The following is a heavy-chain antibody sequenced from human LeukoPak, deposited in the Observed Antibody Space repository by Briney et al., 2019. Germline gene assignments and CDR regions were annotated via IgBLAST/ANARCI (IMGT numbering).Heavy chain of an antibody. Sequence: PSETLSLTCAVYGGSFSGYYWSWIRQPPGKGLEWIGEINHSGSTNYNPSLKSRVTISVDTSKNQFSLKLSSVTAADTAVYYCARSYYYGSGTRGYYWGQGTLVTVSS. CDR2: INHSGST. J-gene: IGHJ4*02. V-gene: IGHV4-34*01. CDR3: ARSYYYGSGTRGYY. CDR1: GGSFSGYY. D-gene: IGHD3-10*01.